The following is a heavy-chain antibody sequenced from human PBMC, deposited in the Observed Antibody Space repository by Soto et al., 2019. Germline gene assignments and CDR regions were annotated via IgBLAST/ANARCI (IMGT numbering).Heavy chain of an antibody. V-gene: IGHV1-18*04. CDR2: VSPHNGNT. CDR1: GYTFSTYT. J-gene: IGHJ4*02. Sequence: ASVKVSCKASGYTFSTYTISWVRQAPGQRLEWMGWVSPHNGNTNYEQKLLGRVTMTADTSTSTAYLELRSLRSDDTAVYYCARETYYYDSDGFPRSDLWGQGTLVTVSS. CDR3: ARETYYYDSDGFPRSDL. D-gene: IGHD3-22*01.